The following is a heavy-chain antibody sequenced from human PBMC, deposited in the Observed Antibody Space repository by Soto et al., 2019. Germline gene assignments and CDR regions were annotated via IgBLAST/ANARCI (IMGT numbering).Heavy chain of an antibody. CDR2: IKGNESTT. CDR3: ARGGYGLWLNEY. CDR1: GFTFSRYW. J-gene: IGHJ4*02. Sequence: EVQLVESGGGLVQPGGSLRLSCAASGFTFSRYWIHWVRQAPGKGLVWVSRIKGNESTTNYADSVKGRFTISRANANDLVFMHTPTMTADDTAVYYCARGGYGLWLNEYWGQGTLVTVSS. D-gene: IGHD5-18*01. V-gene: IGHV3-74*01.